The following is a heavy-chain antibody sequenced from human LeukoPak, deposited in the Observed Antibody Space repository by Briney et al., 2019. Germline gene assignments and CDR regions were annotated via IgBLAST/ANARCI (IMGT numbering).Heavy chain of an antibody. CDR2: IRNKANSYST. V-gene: IGHV3-72*01. Sequence: GGSLRLSCAASGFTFSDHYMEWVRQAPGKGREWVGRIRNKANSYSTEYAASVKGRFSFSRDDSQNSVYLQMNSLKTEDTAVYFCTRVQYSWNDDIDAFDVWGQGTMVTVSS. J-gene: IGHJ3*01. CDR1: GFTFSDHY. CDR3: TRVQYSWNDDIDAFDV. D-gene: IGHD1-1*01.